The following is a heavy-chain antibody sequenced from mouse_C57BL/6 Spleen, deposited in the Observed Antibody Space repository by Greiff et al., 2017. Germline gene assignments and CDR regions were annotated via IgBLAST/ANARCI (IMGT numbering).Heavy chain of an antibody. CDR2: INPNNGGT. CDR1: GYTFTDYY. J-gene: IGHJ3*01. CDR3: ARWDYGMAY. D-gene: IGHD2-4*01. Sequence: VQLQQSGPELVRPGASVKISCKASGYTFTDYYMNWVKQSHGKSLEWIGDINPNNGGTSYNQTFKGKATLTVDKSSSTAYMQLRSLTSEDAAVYYCARWDYGMAYWGQGTLVTVSA. V-gene: IGHV1-26*01.